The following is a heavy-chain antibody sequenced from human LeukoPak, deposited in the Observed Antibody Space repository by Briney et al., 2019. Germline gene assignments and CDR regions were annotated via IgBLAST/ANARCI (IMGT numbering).Heavy chain of an antibody. CDR2: ISSSSSTI. Sequence: GGSLRLSCAASGFIFGSYSMNWLRQAPGKGLEWVFYISSSSSTIYYADSVKGRFTISRDNAMNSLYLQMNSLRDEDTAVYYCARVEVAEDYWGQGTLVTVSS. V-gene: IGHV3-48*02. CDR1: GFIFGSYS. J-gene: IGHJ4*02. CDR3: ARVEVAEDY. D-gene: IGHD6-19*01.